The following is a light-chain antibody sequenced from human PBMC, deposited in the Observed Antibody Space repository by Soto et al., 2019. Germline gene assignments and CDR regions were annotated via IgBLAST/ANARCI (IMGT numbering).Light chain of an antibody. CDR3: SSYTTSTTWV. Sequence: QPALTQPASVSGSPGQSITISCTGTSSDVGVDDYVSWYQQHPGKAPKLIISKVTNRPSGVSDRFSGSKSGNTASLTISGLQADDEADYYCSSYTTSTTWVFGGGTKLTVL. V-gene: IGLV2-14*01. J-gene: IGLJ3*02. CDR1: SSDVGVDDY. CDR2: KVT.